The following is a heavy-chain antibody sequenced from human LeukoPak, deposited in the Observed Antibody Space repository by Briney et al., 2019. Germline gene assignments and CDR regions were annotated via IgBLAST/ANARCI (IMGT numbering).Heavy chain of an antibody. CDR3: ARTSGSYLYYFDY. J-gene: IGHJ4*02. V-gene: IGHV1-69*13. Sequence: PVKVSCKASGGTFSSYAISWVRQAPGQGLEWMGGIIPIFGTANYAQKFQGRVTITADESTGTAYMELSSLRSEDTAVYYCARTSGSYLYYFDYWGQGTLVTVSS. D-gene: IGHD1-26*01. CDR2: IIPIFGTA. CDR1: GGTFSSYA.